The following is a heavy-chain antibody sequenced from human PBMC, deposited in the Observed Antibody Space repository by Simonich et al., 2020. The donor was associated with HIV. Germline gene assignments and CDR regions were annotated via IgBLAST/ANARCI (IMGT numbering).Heavy chain of an antibody. CDR1: GYPFTSFV. D-gene: IGHD6-13*01. CDR2: FSAYNGNT. CDR3: ARRQQLVESGFDI. Sequence: QVQLVQSGAEVKKPGASVKVSCKTSGYPFTSFVISWVRQAPVQGLEWMGWFSAYNGNTNYAQNRQGRGTMTTDTSTSTAYMGLRSLRSEDTALYYCARRQQLVESGFDIWGQGTMVTVSS. V-gene: IGHV1-18*01. J-gene: IGHJ3*02.